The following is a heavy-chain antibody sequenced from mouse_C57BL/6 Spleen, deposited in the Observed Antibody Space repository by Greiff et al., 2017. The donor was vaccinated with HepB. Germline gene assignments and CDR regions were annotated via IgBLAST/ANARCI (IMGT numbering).Heavy chain of an antibody. J-gene: IGHJ4*01. D-gene: IGHD3-1*01. CDR3: ASRGTHYAMDY. CDR1: GYTFTDYN. V-gene: IGHV1-18*01. Sequence: EVQLQQSGPELVKPGASVKIPCKASGYTFTDYNMDWVKQSHGKSLEWIGAINPNNGGTIYNQKFKGKATLTVDKSSSTAYMELRSLTSEDTAVYYCASRGTHYAMDYWGQGTSVTVSS. CDR2: INPNNGGT.